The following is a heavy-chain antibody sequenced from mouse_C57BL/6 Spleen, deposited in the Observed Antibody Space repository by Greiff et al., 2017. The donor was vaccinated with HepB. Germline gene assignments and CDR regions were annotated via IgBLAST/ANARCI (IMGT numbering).Heavy chain of an antibody. J-gene: IGHJ2*01. D-gene: IGHD1-1*01. Sequence: QVQLQQSGAELVKPGASVKMSCKASGYTFTSYWITWVKQRPGQGLEWIGDIYPGSGSTNYNEKFKSKATLTVDTSSSTAYMQLSSLTSEDSAVYYCARTDTTVVAHFDYWGQGTTLTVSS. CDR2: IYPGSGST. CDR3: ARTDTTVVAHFDY. CDR1: GYTFTSYW. V-gene: IGHV1-55*01.